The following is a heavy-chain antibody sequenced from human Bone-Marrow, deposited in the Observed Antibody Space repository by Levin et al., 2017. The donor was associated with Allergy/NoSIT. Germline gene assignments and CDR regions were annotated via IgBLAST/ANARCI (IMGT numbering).Heavy chain of an antibody. D-gene: IGHD4-17*01. CDR2: IIPIFGTP. CDR1: GGTFNTFA. V-gene: IGHV1-69*06. Sequence: KISCKASGGTFNTFAVNWVRQAPGQGLEWIGGIIPIFGTPHYAQKFQGRVTITADKSTGVVYMEVASLTSEDTAVYLCAVPYGLYDMDVWGPGTTVIVSS. CDR3: AVPYGLYDMDV. J-gene: IGHJ6*02.